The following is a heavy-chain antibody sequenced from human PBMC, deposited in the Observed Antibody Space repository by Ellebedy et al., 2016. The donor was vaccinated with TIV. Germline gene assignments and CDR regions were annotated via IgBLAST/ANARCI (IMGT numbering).Heavy chain of an antibody. CDR2: TYYRSKWYN. CDR1: GDSVSSNSAV. V-gene: IGHV6-1*01. Sequence: SQTLSLTCAISGDSVSSNSAVWNWIRQSPSRGLEWLGRTYYRSKWYNDYAVSVKSRMTINPDTSKNQFSLQLNSVTPEDTAVYYCARASIVATYYYYYMDVWGKGTTVTVSS. J-gene: IGHJ6*03. D-gene: IGHD5-12*01. CDR3: ARASIVATYYYYYMDV.